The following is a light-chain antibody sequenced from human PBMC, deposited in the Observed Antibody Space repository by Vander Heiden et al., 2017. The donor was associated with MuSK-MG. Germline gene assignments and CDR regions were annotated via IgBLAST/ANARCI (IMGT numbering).Light chain of an antibody. V-gene: IGKV3-11*01. Sequence: EVVVTQSPGTLSLSPGERATFSCRTSQSVSTRLASFQQRPGQPPRLLIYGASNRATRIPARFSGSGSGTDFTLTISSLEPEAFAIYYCHQRNHWPWTFGQGTRVEIK. CDR2: GAS. J-gene: IGKJ1*01. CDR3: HQRNHWPWT. CDR1: QSVSTR.